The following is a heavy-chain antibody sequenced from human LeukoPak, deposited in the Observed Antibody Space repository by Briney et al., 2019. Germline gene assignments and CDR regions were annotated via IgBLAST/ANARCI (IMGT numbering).Heavy chain of an antibody. D-gene: IGHD3-10*01. CDR1: GFTFSSYA. CDR2: ISGSGGST. CDR3: AKGSNVLLWFGELGNNWFDP. Sequence: PGGSLRLSCAASGFTFSSYAMSWVRQAPGKGLEWVSAISGSGGSTYYADSVKGRFTISRDSSKNTLYLQMNSLRAEDTAVYYCAKGSNVLLWFGELGNNWFDPWGQGTLVTVSS. V-gene: IGHV3-23*01. J-gene: IGHJ5*02.